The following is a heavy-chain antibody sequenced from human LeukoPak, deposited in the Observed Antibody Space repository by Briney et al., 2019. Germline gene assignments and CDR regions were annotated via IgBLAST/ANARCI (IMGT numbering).Heavy chain of an antibody. CDR3: ATMPTGLGEIDF. CDR2: INYDGTYT. V-gene: IGHV3-74*01. CDR1: GFIFKNYW. D-gene: IGHD2-2*01. J-gene: IGHJ4*01. Sequence: GGSLRLSCEASGFIFKNYWMHWVRQAPGKGLVWVSCINYDGTYTNYADSVKGRFTISRDNAKNTLYLQMNSLGDEDTAMYFCATMPTGLGEIDFWGRGTLITVSS.